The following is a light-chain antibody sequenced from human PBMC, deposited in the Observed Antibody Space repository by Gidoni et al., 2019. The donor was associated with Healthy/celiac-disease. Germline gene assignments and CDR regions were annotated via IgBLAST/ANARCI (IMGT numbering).Light chain of an antibody. CDR3: MIWHSSAVV. CDR1: SGLNVGTYR. Sequence: QAVLTQPSSLPASPGASASLTCTLRSGLNVGTYRIYWYQQKSGSPPQYLLRYKSDSDKQQGSGVPSRFSGSKDASANAGILLISGLQSEDEADYYCMIWHSSAVVFGGGTKLTVL. J-gene: IGLJ2*01. CDR2: YKSDSDK. V-gene: IGLV5-45*03.